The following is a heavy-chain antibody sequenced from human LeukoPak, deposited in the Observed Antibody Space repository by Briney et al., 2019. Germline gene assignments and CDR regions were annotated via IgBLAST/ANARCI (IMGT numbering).Heavy chain of an antibody. CDR1: GYTFTSYA. V-gene: IGHV1-46*01. CDR2: INPSGGST. J-gene: IGHJ5*02. CDR3: ARARKAVAGTNWFDP. D-gene: IGHD6-19*01. Sequence: ASVKVSCKASGYTFTSYAISWVRQAPGQGLEWMGIINPSGGSTSYAQKFQGRVTMTRDTSTSTVYMELSSLRSEDTAVYYCARARKAVAGTNWFDPWGQGTLVTVSS.